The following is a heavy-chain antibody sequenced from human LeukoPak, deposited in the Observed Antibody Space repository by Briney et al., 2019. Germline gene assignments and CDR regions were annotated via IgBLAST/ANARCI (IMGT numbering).Heavy chain of an antibody. CDR2: ISAYNGNT. CDR3: ASHEIYYGSGSPPDC. V-gene: IGHV1-18*01. Sequence: VASVTVSCKDSGYTFTRYGIRWVRQAPGQGREWMGWISAYNGNTNYAQKLQGRVTMTTDTSTSTAYMELRSLRSDDTAVYYCASHEIYYGSGSPPDCWGQGTLVTVSS. CDR1: GYTFTRYG. J-gene: IGHJ4*02. D-gene: IGHD3-10*01.